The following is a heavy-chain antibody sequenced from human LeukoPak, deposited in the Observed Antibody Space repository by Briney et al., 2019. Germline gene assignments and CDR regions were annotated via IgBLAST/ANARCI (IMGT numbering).Heavy chain of an antibody. V-gene: IGHV3-64*05. CDR3: AKDLSPDPLWPKPDC. D-gene: IGHD3-10*01. CDR1: GFTFSSYP. Sequence: PGGSLRLSCSASGFTFSSYPMHWVRQASGKGLEYVSGIRSNGGSTYYADLVKGRFTISRDNSKNTLYVQMSSLRAEDTAVYFCAKDLSPDPLWPKPDCWGQGTLVTVSS. J-gene: IGHJ4*02. CDR2: IRSNGGST.